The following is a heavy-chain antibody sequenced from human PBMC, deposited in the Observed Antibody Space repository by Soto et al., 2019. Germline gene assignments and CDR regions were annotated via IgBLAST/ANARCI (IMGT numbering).Heavy chain of an antibody. J-gene: IGHJ6*02. CDR2: IHGGGNSA. V-gene: IGHV3-23*01. Sequence: GGSLRLSCAASGFTFSGYAMSWVRQAPGKGLEWVSVIHGGGNSAYYADSVKGRFTISRDNSKNTLYLQMSSLRGEDTAVYYCAKNSYGDSWNFGLDVWGQGTTVTVSS. CDR3: AKNSYGDSWNFGLDV. CDR1: GFTFSGYA. D-gene: IGHD4-17*01.